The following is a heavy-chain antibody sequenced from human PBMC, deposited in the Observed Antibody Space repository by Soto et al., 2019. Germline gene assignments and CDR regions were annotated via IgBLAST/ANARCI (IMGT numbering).Heavy chain of an antibody. CDR3: ARPGVAAAPDDY. V-gene: IGHV3-23*01. J-gene: IGHJ4*02. D-gene: IGHD6-13*01. CDR1: GFTFSSYA. CDR2: ISGSGVNT. Sequence: PGGSLRLSCAASGFTFSSYAMSWVRQAPGKGLEWVSTISGSGVNTYYADSVKGRFTISRDNSKNTLYLQMNSLGAEDTAMYYCARPGVAAAPDDYWGQGTLVTVSS.